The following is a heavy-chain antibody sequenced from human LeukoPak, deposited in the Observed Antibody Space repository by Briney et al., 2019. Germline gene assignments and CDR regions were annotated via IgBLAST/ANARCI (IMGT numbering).Heavy chain of an antibody. CDR2: IYPGDSDT. D-gene: IGHD2-15*01. CDR1: GYSFTSYW. V-gene: IGHV5-51*01. J-gene: IGHJ3*02. CDR3: ARRGNSGGTFGAFDI. Sequence: RESLKISCKGSGYSFTSYWIGWVRQMPGKGLEWMGIIYPGDSDTRYSPSFQGQVTISVDKSISTAYLQWSSLKASDTAMYYCARRGNSGGTFGAFDIWGQETMVTVSS.